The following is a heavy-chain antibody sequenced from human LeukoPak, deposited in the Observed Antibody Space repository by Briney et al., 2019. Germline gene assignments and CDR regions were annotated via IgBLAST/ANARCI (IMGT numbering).Heavy chain of an antibody. D-gene: IGHD4-23*01. Sequence: GGSLRLSCAASGFTFSSFTMNWVRQAPGKGLEWVSSISSSSRYIYYGDSVMGRFTISRDNSKNTLYLQMNSLRVDDTAMYYCARNQDYGGFDFWGQGTLVTVSS. V-gene: IGHV3-21*01. CDR2: ISSSSRYI. CDR1: GFTFSSFT. CDR3: ARNQDYGGFDF. J-gene: IGHJ4*02.